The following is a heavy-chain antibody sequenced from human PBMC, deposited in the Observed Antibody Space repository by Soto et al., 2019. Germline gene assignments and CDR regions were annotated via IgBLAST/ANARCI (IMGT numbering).Heavy chain of an antibody. D-gene: IGHD4-17*01. CDR3: ARGGYGDYVCDY. CDR2: ISSSSSYI. CDR1: GFTFSSYS. V-gene: IGHV3-21*01. Sequence: EVQLVESGGGLVKPGGSLRLSCAASGFTFSSYSMNWVRQAPGKGLEWVSSISSSSSYIYYADSVKGRLTISRDNAKNSLYLQMNSLRAEDTAVYYCARGGYGDYVCDYWGQGTLVTVSS. J-gene: IGHJ4*02.